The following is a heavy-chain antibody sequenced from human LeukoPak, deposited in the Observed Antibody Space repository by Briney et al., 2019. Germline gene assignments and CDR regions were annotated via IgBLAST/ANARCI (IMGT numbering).Heavy chain of an antibody. CDR2: ISDSSTYI. CDR3: ARDPQYFFDSSGFDY. D-gene: IGHD3-22*01. V-gene: IGHV3-21*01. Sequence: SGGSLRLSCTASGFTFSTFSLHWVRQAPGKALEWVSSISDSSTYIYYAGSVKGRFTTSRDDANSSLYLQMNSLRVEDTAVYFCARDPQYFFDSSGFDYWGQGSLVAVSS. CDR1: GFTFSTFS. J-gene: IGHJ4*02.